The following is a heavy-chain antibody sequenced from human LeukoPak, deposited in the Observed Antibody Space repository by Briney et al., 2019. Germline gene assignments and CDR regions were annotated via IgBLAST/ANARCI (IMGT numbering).Heavy chain of an antibody. J-gene: IGHJ3*02. D-gene: IGHD6-13*01. Sequence: GGSLRLSCAASGFTVSSNYISWVRQAPGKGLEWVSVIYSGGSTYYADSVKGRFTISRDNSKNTLYLQMNSLRAEDTAVYYCASADPYSSSHDAFDIWGQGTMVTVSS. V-gene: IGHV3-66*02. CDR3: ASADPYSSSHDAFDI. CDR1: GFTVSSNY. CDR2: IYSGGST.